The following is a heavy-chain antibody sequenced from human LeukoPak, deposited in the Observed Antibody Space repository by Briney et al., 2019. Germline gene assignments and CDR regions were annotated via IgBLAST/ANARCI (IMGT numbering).Heavy chain of an antibody. D-gene: IGHD1-26*01. V-gene: IGHV3-21*01. CDR2: ISSSSSYI. Sequence: GGSLRLSCAASGFTYSSYSMNWVRQAPGKGLEWVSSISSSSSYIYYADSVKGRFTISRDNAKNSLYLQMNSLRAEDTAVYYCARAGGSWSFDYWGQGTLVTVSS. CDR1: GFTYSSYS. CDR3: ARAGGSWSFDY. J-gene: IGHJ4*02.